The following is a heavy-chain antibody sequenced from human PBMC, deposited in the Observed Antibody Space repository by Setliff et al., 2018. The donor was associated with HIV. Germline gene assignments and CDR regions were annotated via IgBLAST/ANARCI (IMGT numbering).Heavy chain of an antibody. CDR3: AKDKGSSGWSA. J-gene: IGHJ5*02. CDR2: ISDSGGGT. CDR1: GFAFSTYA. Sequence: GGSLRLSCAASGFAFSTYAMSWVRQAPGKGLEWVSAISDSGGGTYYADSVKGRFTVSRDNSKYTLYLQRNSLRVEDTAVYYCAKDKGSSGWSAWGQGTLVTVSS. D-gene: IGHD6-19*01. V-gene: IGHV3-23*01.